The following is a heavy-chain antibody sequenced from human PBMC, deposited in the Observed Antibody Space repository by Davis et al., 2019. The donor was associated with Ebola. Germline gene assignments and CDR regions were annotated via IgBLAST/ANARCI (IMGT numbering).Heavy chain of an antibody. D-gene: IGHD3-22*01. V-gene: IGHV4-39*07. Sequence: SETLSLTCSVSGGSISRSGHYWGWIRQPPGKGLEWIGSIGTMFYSGSTHYNPSLKSRVTISVDTSKNQFSLKLSSVTAADTAVYYCARGGPAYYYDSSGYYVVAGGVDYWGQGTLVTVSS. CDR1: GGSISRSGHY. CDR2: IGTMFYSGST. J-gene: IGHJ4*02. CDR3: ARGGPAYYYDSSGYYVVAGGVDY.